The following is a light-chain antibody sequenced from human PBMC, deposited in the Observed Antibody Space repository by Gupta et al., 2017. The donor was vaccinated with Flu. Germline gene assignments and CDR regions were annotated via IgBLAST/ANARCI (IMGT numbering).Light chain of an antibody. V-gene: IGLV3-19*01. J-gene: IGLJ3*02. CDR2: GQT. CDR1: TLKPYN. Sequence: SALTQVPAVSVALGQTIRITCQGDTLKPYNASLYQQKPGQAPLLVVYGQTNRPSGIPDRFSGSGSGITASLTITRSQAEDEADYFCGSRDNRGHHRVFGGGTKLTVL. CDR3: GSRDNRGHHRV.